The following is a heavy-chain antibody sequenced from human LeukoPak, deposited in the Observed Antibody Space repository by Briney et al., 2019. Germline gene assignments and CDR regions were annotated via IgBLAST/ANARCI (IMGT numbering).Heavy chain of an antibody. J-gene: IGHJ6*02. CDR2: IYSGGST. Sequence: GGSLRLSCAASGFTVSSNYMSWVRQAPGKGLEWVSVIYSGGSTYYADSVKGRFTISRDNSKNTLYLQMNNLRAEDTAVYYCARGPSRWRGMDVWGQGTTVTVSS. CDR1: GFTVSSNY. CDR3: ARGPSRWRGMDV. D-gene: IGHD4-23*01. V-gene: IGHV3-53*01.